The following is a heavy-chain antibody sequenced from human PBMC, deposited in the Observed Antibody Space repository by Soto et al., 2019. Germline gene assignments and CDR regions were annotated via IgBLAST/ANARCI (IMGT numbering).Heavy chain of an antibody. CDR2: INPSGGST. V-gene: IGHV1-46*03. J-gene: IGHJ4*01. CDR1: GYTFSNYY. D-gene: IGHD5-12*01. CDR3: ARDRDGYNGAFDY. Sequence: QVQLVQSGAEVKKPGASVKVSCKASGYTFSNYYMHWVRQAPGQGLEWMGIINPSGGSTSYGQKFQGRVTMTRDTSTSTVYMELSTLRSEDTAVYYCARDRDGYNGAFDYWGHGTPVTVSS.